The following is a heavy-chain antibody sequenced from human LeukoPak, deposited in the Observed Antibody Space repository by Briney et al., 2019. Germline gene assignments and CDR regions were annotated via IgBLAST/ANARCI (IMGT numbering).Heavy chain of an antibody. J-gene: IGHJ4*02. Sequence: GRSLRLSCAASGFTFSSYGMHWVRQAPGKGLEWVAVIWYDGSNKYYADSVRGRFTISRDNSKNTLYLQMNSLRAEDTAVYYCARDFGQQWLVRLFDYWGQGTLVTVSS. D-gene: IGHD6-19*01. CDR1: GFTFSSYG. CDR2: IWYDGSNK. CDR3: ARDFGQQWLVRLFDY. V-gene: IGHV3-33*01.